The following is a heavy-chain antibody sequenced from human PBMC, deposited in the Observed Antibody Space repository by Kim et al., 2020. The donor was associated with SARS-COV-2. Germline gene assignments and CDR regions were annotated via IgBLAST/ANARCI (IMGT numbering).Heavy chain of an antibody. Sequence: DSVRGRFAISRDNSKNTLYLQMNNLKSEDTATYYCGRLRGLLGTFDIWGQGTKVTVSS. J-gene: IGHJ3*02. CDR3: GRLRGLLGTFDI. V-gene: IGHV3-30*09. D-gene: IGHD3-10*01.